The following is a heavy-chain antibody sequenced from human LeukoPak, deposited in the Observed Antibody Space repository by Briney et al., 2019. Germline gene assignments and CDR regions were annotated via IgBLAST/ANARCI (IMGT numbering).Heavy chain of an antibody. J-gene: IGHJ4*02. V-gene: IGHV1-2*02. D-gene: IGHD3-3*01. CDR3: ARLISRGSRLLNLDY. Sequence: GASVKVSCKASGYTFSDYNIHWVRQAPGQGLEGMGWINPNSGGTNYAQKFQGRVTMTRDTSISTAYMELSSLTFDDTAVYYCARLISRGSRLLNLDYWGQGTLVPVSS. CDR1: GYTFSDYN. CDR2: INPNSGGT.